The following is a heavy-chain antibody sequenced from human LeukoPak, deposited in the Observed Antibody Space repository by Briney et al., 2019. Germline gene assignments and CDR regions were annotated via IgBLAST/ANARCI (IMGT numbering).Heavy chain of an antibody. Sequence: PGGSLRLSCAASGFTFSSYGMHWVRQAPGKRLEWVAVISYDGSNKYYADSVKGRFTISRDNSKNTLYLQMNSLRAEDTAVYYCAKDSSVDAFDIWGQGTMVTVSS. D-gene: IGHD3-22*01. CDR2: ISYDGSNK. CDR3: AKDSSVDAFDI. J-gene: IGHJ3*02. CDR1: GFTFSSYG. V-gene: IGHV3-30*18.